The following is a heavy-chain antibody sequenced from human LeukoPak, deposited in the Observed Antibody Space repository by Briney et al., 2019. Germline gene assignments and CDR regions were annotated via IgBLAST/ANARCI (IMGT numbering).Heavy chain of an antibody. D-gene: IGHD1-26*01. Sequence: ASVKVSCKASGYTFTSYGISWVRQAPGQGLEWMGWISAYNGNTNYAQKLQGRVTMTTDTSTSTAYMELRSLRSDDTAVYYCAREPLYSGSYYNYYYGMDVWGQGTTVTVSS. CDR2: ISAYNGNT. V-gene: IGHV1-18*01. CDR3: AREPLYSGSYYNYYYGMDV. CDR1: GYTFTSYG. J-gene: IGHJ6*02.